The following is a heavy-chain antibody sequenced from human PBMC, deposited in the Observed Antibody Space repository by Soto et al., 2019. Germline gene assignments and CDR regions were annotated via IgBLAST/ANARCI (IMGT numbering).Heavy chain of an antibody. CDR3: ARCYYNSGRLFDY. J-gene: IGHJ4*02. D-gene: IGHD3-10*01. CDR1: GFTFSSFG. Sequence: PGGSLRLSCVASGFTFSSFGMNWVRQAPGKGLEWVSYINSVSSSIYYADSVKGRFTNSRDNDKNSLYLEMNSLRAEDTAVYYGARCYYNSGRLFDYWGQGILVTVSS. CDR2: INSVSSSI. V-gene: IGHV3-48*01.